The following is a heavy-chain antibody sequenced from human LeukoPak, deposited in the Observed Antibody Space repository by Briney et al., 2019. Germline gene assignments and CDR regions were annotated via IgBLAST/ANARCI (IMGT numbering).Heavy chain of an antibody. J-gene: IGHJ5*02. CDR2: VSGSGGNT. D-gene: IGHD5-12*01. Sequence: GGSLRLFCAASGFTFSSCAMSWVRQAPGEGLEWVSAVSGSGGNTYYADSVKGRFTISRDNSKNTLYLQMNSLRADDTAVYFCAKAGYDYSNINWFDPWGQGTLVTVSS. CDR1: GFTFSSCA. CDR3: AKAGYDYSNINWFDP. V-gene: IGHV3-23*01.